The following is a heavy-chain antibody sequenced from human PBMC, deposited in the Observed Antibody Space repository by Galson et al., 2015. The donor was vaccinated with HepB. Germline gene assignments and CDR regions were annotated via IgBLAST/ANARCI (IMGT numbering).Heavy chain of an antibody. CDR1: GFSVSYYG. J-gene: IGHJ3*02. Sequence: SLRLSCAASGFSVSYYGMHWVRQAPGKGLEWVADIWADGVKKYYADSVKGRFTMSRDNSKNMVYLQMNSLRTEDTAVYYCAREGITIFGVAELYDAFDIWGQGTMVTVSS. V-gene: IGHV3-33*01. CDR3: AREGITIFGVAELYDAFDI. D-gene: IGHD3-3*01. CDR2: IWADGVKK.